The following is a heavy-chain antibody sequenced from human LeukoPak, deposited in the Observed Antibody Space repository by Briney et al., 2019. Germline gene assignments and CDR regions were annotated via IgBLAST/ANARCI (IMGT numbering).Heavy chain of an antibody. D-gene: IGHD6-19*01. CDR2: INHSGST. J-gene: IGHJ4*02. CDR1: GGSFSAYY. V-gene: IGHV4-34*01. CDR3: ASTKLGYSSGWH. Sequence: SETLSLTCAVYGGSFSAYYWSWIRQTPGKGLEWIGEINHSGSTNYNPSLNSRVTISVDTSKNQFSLNLSSVTASDTAIYYCASTKLGYSSGWHWGQGTLVTVSS.